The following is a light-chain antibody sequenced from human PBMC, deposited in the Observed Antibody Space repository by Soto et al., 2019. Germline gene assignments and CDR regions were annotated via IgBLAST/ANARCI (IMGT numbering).Light chain of an antibody. CDR3: CSYAGSSTFPYV. CDR2: EVS. Sequence: QSVLTQPASVSGSPGQSITISCTGTSSDVGSYNLVSWYQQHPGKAPKLMIYEVSKRPSGVSNRSSGSKSGNTASLTISGLQAEDEADYYCCSYAGSSTFPYVFGTGTKVTVL. J-gene: IGLJ1*01. V-gene: IGLV2-23*02. CDR1: SSDVGSYNL.